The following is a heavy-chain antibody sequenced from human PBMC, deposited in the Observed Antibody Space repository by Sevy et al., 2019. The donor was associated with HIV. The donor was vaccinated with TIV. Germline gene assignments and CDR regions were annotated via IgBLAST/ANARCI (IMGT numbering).Heavy chain of an antibody. CDR1: GFTFGDYA. D-gene: IGHD4-4*01. CDR2: IRSKAYGGTT. Sequence: GGSLRLSCTVSGFTFGDYAMSWVRQAPGKGLEWVSFIRSKAYGGTTEYAASVKGRFTISRDDSKSITYLQMNSLKTEDTAVYYCTREFNYALYYYMDVWGKGTTVTVSS. J-gene: IGHJ6*03. V-gene: IGHV3-49*04. CDR3: TREFNYALYYYMDV.